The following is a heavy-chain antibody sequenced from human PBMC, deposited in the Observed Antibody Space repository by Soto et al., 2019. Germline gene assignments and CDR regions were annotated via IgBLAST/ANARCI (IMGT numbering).Heavy chain of an antibody. V-gene: IGHV3-21*04. CDR3: ARDLLRGANYYAH. CDR2: ISYTGDFI. J-gene: IGHJ4*02. CDR1: GFTFSDYA. Sequence: DVQLVESGGGLVKPGGSLRLSCAASGFTFSDYAMNWVRQAPGKGLEWVSSISYTGDFIYYADSVKGRFTISRDNAKNALYLQMTGLRGDDTAVYYCARDLLRGANYYAHWGQGTLVTVSS.